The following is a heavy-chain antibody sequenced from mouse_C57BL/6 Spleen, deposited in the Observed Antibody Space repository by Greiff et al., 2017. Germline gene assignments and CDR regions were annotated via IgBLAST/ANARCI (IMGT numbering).Heavy chain of an antibody. CDR1: GYTFTSYW. J-gene: IGHJ2*01. CDR2: IDPSDSYT. V-gene: IGHV1-69*01. CDR3: ARWDYGSLYYGDY. D-gene: IGHD1-1*01. Sequence: QVQLQQPGAELVMPGASVKLSCKASGYTFTSYWMHWVKQRPGQGLEWIGEIDPSDSYTNYNQKFKGQSPLTVDKSSSTAYMQLSSLTSEDSAVYYCARWDYGSLYYGDYWGQGTTLTVAA.